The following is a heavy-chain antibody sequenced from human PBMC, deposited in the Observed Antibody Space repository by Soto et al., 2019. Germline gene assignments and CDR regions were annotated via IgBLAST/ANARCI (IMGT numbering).Heavy chain of an antibody. D-gene: IGHD1-26*01. CDR1: GFTFSSYW. CDR2: IKQDGSKK. CDR3: ARVTGSGTYPGVLDS. Sequence: EVQLVESGGGLVQPGGSLRLSCAASGFTFSSYWMNWVRQAPGKGLEWVANIKQDGSKKYYVDSVKGRFTISRDNTKNSLYLQMNSLRAEDTATYYCARVTGSGTYPGVLDSWGQGTLVTVSS. V-gene: IGHV3-7*05. J-gene: IGHJ4*02.